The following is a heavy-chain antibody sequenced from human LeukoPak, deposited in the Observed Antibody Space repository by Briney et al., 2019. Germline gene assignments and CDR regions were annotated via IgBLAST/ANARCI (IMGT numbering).Heavy chain of an antibody. V-gene: IGHV3-21*01. CDR3: ARDTSSGYPFDY. Sequence: GGSLRLSCAASGFTFSSYSMNWVRQAPGKGLEWVSSISSSSSYIYYADSVKGRFTISRDNAKNSLYLQMDSLRAEDTAVYYCARDTSSGYPFDYWGQGTLVTVSS. J-gene: IGHJ4*02. CDR2: ISSSSSYI. CDR1: GFTFSSYS. D-gene: IGHD3-22*01.